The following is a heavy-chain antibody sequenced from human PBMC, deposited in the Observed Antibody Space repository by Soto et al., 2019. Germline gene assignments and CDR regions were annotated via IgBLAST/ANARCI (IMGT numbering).Heavy chain of an antibody. CDR1: GFVFSDYV. Sequence: GGSLRLSCAASGFVFSDYVIHWVRQAPGRGLDWVAGIWYHGRDIFYTDSVKGRFTISRDNSKNMLYLQMNSLRAEDTAVYYCARDQGGQSGNFIFDNWGQGTLVTVPS. V-gene: IGHV3-33*01. CDR2: IWYHGRDI. CDR3: ARDQGGQSGNFIFDN. D-gene: IGHD1-26*01. J-gene: IGHJ4*02.